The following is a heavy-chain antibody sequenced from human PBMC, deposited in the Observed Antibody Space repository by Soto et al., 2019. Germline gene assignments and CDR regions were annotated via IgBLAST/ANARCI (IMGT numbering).Heavy chain of an antibody. CDR2: IKTKIDGGST. Sequence: PGGSLRLSCAASGFAFSEAWMNWVRQAPGKGLEWVGRIKTKIDGGSTYYADSVKGRFTISRDNSKNTLYLQMNSLRAEDTAVYYCAKRPGIAVAGTNGMDVWGQGTTVTVSS. V-gene: IGHV3-15*07. CDR1: GFAFSEAW. CDR3: AKRPGIAVAGTNGMDV. J-gene: IGHJ6*02. D-gene: IGHD6-19*01.